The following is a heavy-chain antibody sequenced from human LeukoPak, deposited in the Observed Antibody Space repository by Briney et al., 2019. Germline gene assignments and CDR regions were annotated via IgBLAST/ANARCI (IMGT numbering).Heavy chain of an antibody. CDR1: GFTFSTVS. CDR3: ARNLPPTVQNYYYYMDV. D-gene: IGHD1-14*01. Sequence: GGSLRLSCAASGFTFSTVSMNWVRQAPGKGLEWVSSISKSSTYIYYADSVKGRFTISRDNANNSVYLQMNSLRAEDTAVYYCARNLPPTVQNYYYYMDVWGKGTTVTVSS. V-gene: IGHV3-21*01. J-gene: IGHJ6*03. CDR2: ISKSSTYI.